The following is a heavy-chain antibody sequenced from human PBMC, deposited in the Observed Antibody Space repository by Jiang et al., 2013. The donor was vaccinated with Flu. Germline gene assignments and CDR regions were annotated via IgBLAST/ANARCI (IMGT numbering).Heavy chain of an antibody. CDR1: GYTFTGYY. CDR2: INPNSGGT. V-gene: IGHV1-2*04. Sequence: QSGAEVKKPGASVKVSCKASGYTFTGYYMHWVRQAPGQGLEWMGWINPNSGGTNYAQKFQGWVTMTRDTSISTAYMELSRLRSDDTAVYYCARSRSIAARRTWGFDPWGQGTLVTVSS. D-gene: IGHD6-6*01. J-gene: IGHJ5*02. CDR3: ARSRSIAARRTWGFDP.